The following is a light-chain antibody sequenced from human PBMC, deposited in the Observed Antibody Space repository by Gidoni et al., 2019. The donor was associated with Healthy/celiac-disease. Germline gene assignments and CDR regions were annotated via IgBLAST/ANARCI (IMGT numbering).Light chain of an antibody. J-gene: IGKJ3*01. CDR1: KSVSSSY. CDR2: GAS. CDR3: QQYGSSPA. V-gene: IGKV3-20*01. Sequence: IVLTQSQGPLSLSPGERATLSCRASKSVSSSYLAWYQQKPGQAPRLLIYGASSRATGIQDRFSGSGSGTDFTLTISRLEPEDFAVYYCQQYGSSPAFGPGTKVDIK.